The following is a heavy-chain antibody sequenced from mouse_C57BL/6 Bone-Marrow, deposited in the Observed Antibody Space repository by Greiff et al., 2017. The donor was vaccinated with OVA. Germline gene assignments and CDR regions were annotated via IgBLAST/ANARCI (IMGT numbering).Heavy chain of an antibody. D-gene: IGHD2-4*01. J-gene: IGHJ2*01. CDR1: GYTFTSYG. V-gene: IGHV1-85*01. CDR2: IYPRDGST. CDR3: ARYDYDDGRYYCDY. Sequence: QVQLQQSGPELVKPGASVKLSCKASGYTFTSYGINWVKQRPGQGLEWIGWIYPRDGSTKYNEKFKGKATLTVDTSSSTAYMELHSLTSEDSAVYFGARYDYDDGRYYCDYWGQGTTLTVSS.